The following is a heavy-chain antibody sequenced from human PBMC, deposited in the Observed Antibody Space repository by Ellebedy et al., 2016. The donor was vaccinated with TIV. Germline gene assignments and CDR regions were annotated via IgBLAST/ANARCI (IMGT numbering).Heavy chain of an antibody. D-gene: IGHD4-17*01. Sequence: GESLKISCAASGFTFSSYWMHWVRQAPGKGLVWVSRINSDGSSTSYADSVKGRFTISRDNAKNTLYLQMNSLRAEDTAVYYCAIDFDYGDYVGKFDYWGQGTLVTVSS. V-gene: IGHV3-74*01. J-gene: IGHJ4*02. CDR1: GFTFSSYW. CDR3: AIDFDYGDYVGKFDY. CDR2: INSDGSST.